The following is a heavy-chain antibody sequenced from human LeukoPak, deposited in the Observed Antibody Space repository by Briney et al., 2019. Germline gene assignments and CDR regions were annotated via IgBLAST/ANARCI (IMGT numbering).Heavy chain of an antibody. V-gene: IGHV4-39*02. Sequence: NASETLSLTCTVSGGSISSSSYYWGWIRQPPGKGLEWIGSIYYSGSTYYNPSLKSRVTISVDTSKNQFSLKLSSVTAADTAVYYCARERERESKPFDYWGQGTLVTVSS. J-gene: IGHJ4*02. CDR2: IYYSGST. CDR1: GGSISSSSYY. CDR3: ARERERESKPFDY. D-gene: IGHD4-11*01.